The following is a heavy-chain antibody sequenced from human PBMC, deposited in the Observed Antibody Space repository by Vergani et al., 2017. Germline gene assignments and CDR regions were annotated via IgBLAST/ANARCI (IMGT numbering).Heavy chain of an antibody. CDR1: GYTFSNYY. D-gene: IGHD3-9*01. CDR2: INPSGGHT. V-gene: IGHV1-46*03. CDR3: ARGDYGILTGYRY. Sequence: QVQLVQSGAEVKKSGASLKVSCKTSGYTFSNYYMHWVRQAPGQGLEWMGIINPSGGHTNYAQKFQGRVTMTRDTSTSTVYMELSSLRSEDTAIYYCARGDYGILTGYRYWGQGTLVTGSA. J-gene: IGHJ4*02.